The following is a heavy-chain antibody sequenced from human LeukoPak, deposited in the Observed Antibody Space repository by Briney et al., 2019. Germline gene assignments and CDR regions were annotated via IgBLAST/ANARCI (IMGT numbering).Heavy chain of an antibody. D-gene: IGHD3-3*01. V-gene: IGHV1-2*06. J-gene: IGHJ4*02. CDR2: INPNSGGT. CDR3: ARDNSRFLEWHGGYYFDY. Sequence: ASVKVSCKASGYTFTGYYMHWVRQAPGQGLEWMGRINPNSGGTNYAQKFQGRVTMTRDTSISTAYMELSRLRSDDTAVYYRARDNSRFLEWHGGYYFDYWGQGTLVTVSS. CDR1: GYTFTGYY.